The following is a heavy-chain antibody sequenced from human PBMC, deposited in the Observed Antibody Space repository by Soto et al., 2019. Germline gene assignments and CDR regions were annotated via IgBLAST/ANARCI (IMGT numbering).Heavy chain of an antibody. D-gene: IGHD3-16*01. J-gene: IGHJ6*02. CDR2: INAGNGNT. CDR1: GYSFTSYA. Sequence: QVQLVQSGAEVKKPGASVKVSCKASGYSFTSYAMHWVRQAPGQRLEWMGGINAGNGNTKYSQKFQGRVTITRDTSASTAYMELSSLRSEDTVVYYCARGGLALMDVWGQGTTVTVSS. CDR3: ARGGLALMDV. V-gene: IGHV1-3*01.